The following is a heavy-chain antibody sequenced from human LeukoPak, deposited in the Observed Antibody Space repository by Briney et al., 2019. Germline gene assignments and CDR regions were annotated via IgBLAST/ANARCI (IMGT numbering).Heavy chain of an antibody. V-gene: IGHV1-2*02. CDR3: ASPTSIAAAGTGGYYYGMDV. D-gene: IGHD6-13*01. CDR2: INPNSGGT. CDR1: GYTFTGYY. Sequence: ASVKVSCKASGYTFTGYYMHWVRQAPGQGLEWMGWINPNSGGTNYAQKFQGRVTMTRDTSISTAYLELSRLRSDDTAVYYCASPTSIAAAGTGGYYYGMDVWGQGTTVTVSS. J-gene: IGHJ6*02.